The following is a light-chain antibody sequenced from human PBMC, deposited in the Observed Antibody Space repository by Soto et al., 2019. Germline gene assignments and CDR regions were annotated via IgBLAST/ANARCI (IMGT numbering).Light chain of an antibody. CDR2: EVS. CDR1: SSDVGSYNF. Sequence: QSVLTQPASVSGSPGQSITISCTGTSSDVGSYNFVSWYQQHPGKAPKLIISEVSKRPSGISDRFSGSKSGSTASLTISGLQAEDEADYYCCSYAGTSTHSVFGGGTQLTVL. V-gene: IGLV2-23*02. CDR3: CSYAGTSTHSV. J-gene: IGLJ7*01.